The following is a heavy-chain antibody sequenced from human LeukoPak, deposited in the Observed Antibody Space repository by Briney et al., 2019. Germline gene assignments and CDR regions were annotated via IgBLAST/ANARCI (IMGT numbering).Heavy chain of an antibody. V-gene: IGHV4-61*02. D-gene: IGHD2-15*01. CDR1: GGSISSGSYY. Sequence: SQTLSLTCTVSGGSISSGSYYWSWIRQPAGKGLEWIGRIYTSGSTNYNPSLKSRVTISVDTSKNQFSLKLSSVTAADTAVNYCLGGRYWGQGTLVTVSS. CDR2: IYTSGST. J-gene: IGHJ4*02. CDR3: LGGRY.